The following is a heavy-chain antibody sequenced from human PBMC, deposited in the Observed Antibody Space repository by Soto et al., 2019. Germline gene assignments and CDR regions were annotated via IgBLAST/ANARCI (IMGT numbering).Heavy chain of an antibody. V-gene: IGHV5-51*01. CDR2: IYPGDSDT. Sequence: GESLKISCKGSGYSFTSYWISWVRQMPGKGLEWMGIIYPGDSDTRYSPSFQGQVTISADKSISTAYLQWSSLKASDTAMYYCARLRLRLGELSSPYYYYGMDVWGQGTTVTVSS. CDR3: ARLRLRLGELSSPYYYYGMDV. D-gene: IGHD3-16*02. CDR1: GYSFTSYW. J-gene: IGHJ6*02.